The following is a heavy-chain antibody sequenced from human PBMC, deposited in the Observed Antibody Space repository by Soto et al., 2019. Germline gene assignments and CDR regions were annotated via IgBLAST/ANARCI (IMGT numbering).Heavy chain of an antibody. Sequence: QVQLQQWGAGLLRPSETLSLTCAVSGGAFNGYYWSWVRQSPGKGLEWIGEMHHSGLTNYNPSLKSRLLVSGDTSKNQFCLALSYVTAAETAVYYCARLRFYGTDVWGQGTTVTV. D-gene: IGHD3-3*01. CDR2: MHHSGLT. CDR1: GGAFNGYY. V-gene: IGHV4-34*01. CDR3: ARLRFYGTDV. J-gene: IGHJ6*02.